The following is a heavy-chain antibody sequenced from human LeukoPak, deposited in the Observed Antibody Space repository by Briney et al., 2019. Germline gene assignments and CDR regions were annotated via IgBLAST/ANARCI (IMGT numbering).Heavy chain of an antibody. Sequence: PGRSLRLSCAASGFTFSSYCMHWVRQAPGKGLEWVAVISYDGSNKYYADSVKGRFTISKDNSKNTLYLQMNSLRAEDTAVYYCAKDLSMVRGVNYFYGMDVWGQGTTVTVSS. CDR3: AKDLSMVRGVNYFYGMDV. J-gene: IGHJ6*02. CDR1: GFTFSSYC. D-gene: IGHD3-10*01. V-gene: IGHV3-30*18. CDR2: ISYDGSNK.